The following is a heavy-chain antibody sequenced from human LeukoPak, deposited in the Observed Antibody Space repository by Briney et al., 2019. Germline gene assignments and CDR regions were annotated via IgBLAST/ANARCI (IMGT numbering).Heavy chain of an antibody. CDR2: IYYSGST. J-gene: IGHJ5*02. CDR3: ARHPVRRAPPDNWFDP. Sequence: SETLSLTCTVSGGSISSSSYYWGWIRQPPGKGLEWIGSIYYSGSTYYNPSLKSRVTISVDTSKNQFSLKLSSVTAADTAVYYCARHPVRRAPPDNWFDPWGQGTLVTVSS. V-gene: IGHV4-39*01. CDR1: GGSISSSSYY. D-gene: IGHD2-8*01.